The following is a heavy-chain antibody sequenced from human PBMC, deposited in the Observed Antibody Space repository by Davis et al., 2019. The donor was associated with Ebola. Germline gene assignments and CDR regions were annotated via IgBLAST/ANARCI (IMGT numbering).Heavy chain of an antibody. CDR2: IYTSGST. Sequence: PSETLSLTCTVSGGSISSYYWSWIRQPAGKGLEWIGRIYTSGSTNYNPSLKSRVTISVDTSKNQFSLKLSSVTAADTAVYYCARGGYYDSSGYPDYWGQGTLVTVSS. D-gene: IGHD3-22*01. CDR3: ARGGYYDSSGYPDY. J-gene: IGHJ4*02. V-gene: IGHV4-4*07. CDR1: GGSISSYY.